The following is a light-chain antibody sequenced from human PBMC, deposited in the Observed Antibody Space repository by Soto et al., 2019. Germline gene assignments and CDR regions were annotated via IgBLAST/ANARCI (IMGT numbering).Light chain of an antibody. CDR1: QSVSSY. V-gene: IGKV3-11*01. Sequence: EIVLTQSPATLSLSPGERATLSCRASQSVSSYLAWYQQKPGQAPRLLIYDASNRAPGIPASFSGSGSGTDFILTISSLEPEDFAVYYCQQRSNWPRTFGQGTKVEIK. CDR2: DAS. CDR3: QQRSNWPRT. J-gene: IGKJ1*01.